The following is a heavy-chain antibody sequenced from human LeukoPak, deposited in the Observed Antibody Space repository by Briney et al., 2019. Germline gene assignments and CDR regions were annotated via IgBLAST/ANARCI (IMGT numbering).Heavy chain of an antibody. CDR2: ISGGGVIT. Sequence: AGGSLRLSCVGSGFTSIAYALTWARQAPGKGLEWVSGISGGGVITYYADSVKGRFTISRDNSKNTLYLQMNSLRADDTAIYYCARNQQLGGHSYYYYGMDVWGQGTTVTVSS. V-gene: IGHV3-23*01. D-gene: IGHD3-16*01. CDR3: ARNQQLGGHSYYYYGMDV. J-gene: IGHJ6*02. CDR1: GFTSIAYA.